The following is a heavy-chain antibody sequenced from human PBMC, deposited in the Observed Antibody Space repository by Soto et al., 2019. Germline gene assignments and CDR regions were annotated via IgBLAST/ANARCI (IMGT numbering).Heavy chain of an antibody. CDR3: ARDRMVRGVIGGMDV. V-gene: IGHV1-69*08. CDR1: GGTFSSYT. Sequence: QVQLVQSGAEVKKPGSSVKVSCKASGGTFSSYTISWVRQAPGQGLEWMGRIIPILGIANYAQKFQGRVTITADKSTSTAYMELRGLRSEDTAVYYCARDRMVRGVIGGMDVWGQGTTVTVSS. CDR2: IIPILGIA. D-gene: IGHD3-10*01. J-gene: IGHJ6*02.